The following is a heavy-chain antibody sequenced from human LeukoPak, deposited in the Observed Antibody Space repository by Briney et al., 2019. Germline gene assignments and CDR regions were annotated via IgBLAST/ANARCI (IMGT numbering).Heavy chain of an antibody. Sequence: PGGSLRLSCAASGFTVSSNYMSWVRQAPGKGLEWVSVIYSGGSTYYADSVKGRFTISRDNSKNTMYLQMNSVRAKDTAVYYCARDEYCSGGSCSGYYMDVWGKGTTVTVS. V-gene: IGHV3-66*02. CDR2: IYSGGST. CDR1: GFTVSSNY. CDR3: ARDEYCSGGSCSGYYMDV. J-gene: IGHJ6*03. D-gene: IGHD2-15*01.